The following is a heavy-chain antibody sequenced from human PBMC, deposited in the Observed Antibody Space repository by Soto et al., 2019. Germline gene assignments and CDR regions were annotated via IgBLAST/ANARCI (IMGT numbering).Heavy chain of an antibody. CDR2: ISGSGGST. Sequence: PGGSLRLSCAASGFTFSSYEMNWVRQAPGKGLEWVSAISGSGGSTYYADSVKGRFTISRDNSKNTLYLQMNSLRAEDTAVYYCAKARDPHSSGLDAFDIWGQGTMVTVSS. D-gene: IGHD6-19*01. CDR3: AKARDPHSSGLDAFDI. CDR1: GFTFSSYE. V-gene: IGHV3-23*01. J-gene: IGHJ3*02.